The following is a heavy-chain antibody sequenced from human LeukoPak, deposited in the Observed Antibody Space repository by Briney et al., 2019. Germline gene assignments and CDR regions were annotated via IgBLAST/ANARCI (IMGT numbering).Heavy chain of an antibody. CDR1: GYSFTSGHY. J-gene: IGHJ4*02. D-gene: IGHD2-2*01. V-gene: IGHV4-38-2*01. Sequence: PSETLSLTCSVSGYSFTSGHYWGWIRQPPGKGLEWIADIYHTGSAHYNPSLKSRVTISVDTSKNQFSLKLSSVTAADTAVYYCARYCTSTTCILRGFDYWGQGTLVTVAS. CDR2: IYHTGSA. CDR3: ARYCTSTTCILRGFDY.